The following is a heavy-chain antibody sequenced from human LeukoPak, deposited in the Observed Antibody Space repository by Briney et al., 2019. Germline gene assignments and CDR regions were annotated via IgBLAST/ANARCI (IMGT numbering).Heavy chain of an antibody. CDR1: GFTFSSYA. D-gene: IGHD5-12*01. Sequence: GGSLRLSCAASGFTFSSYAMRWVRQAPGKGLEWVSAISGSGGSTYYADSVKGRFTISRDNSKNTLYLQMNSLRAEDTAVYYCAKLGYSGYDYLDYWGQGTLVTVSS. J-gene: IGHJ4*02. CDR3: AKLGYSGYDYLDY. V-gene: IGHV3-23*01. CDR2: ISGSGGST.